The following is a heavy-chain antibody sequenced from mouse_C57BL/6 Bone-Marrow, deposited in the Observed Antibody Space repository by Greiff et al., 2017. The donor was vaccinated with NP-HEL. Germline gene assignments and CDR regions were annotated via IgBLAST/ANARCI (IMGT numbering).Heavy chain of an antibody. D-gene: IGHD2-5*01. V-gene: IGHV1-81*01. CDR2: IYPRSGNT. J-gene: IGHJ3*01. CDR1: GYAFTSYG. Sequence: QVQLQQSGAELARPGASVKLSCKASGYAFTSYGISWVKQRTGQGLEWIGEIYPRSGNTYYNEKFKGKATLTADKSSSTAYMELRSLTSEDSAVYFCARQTFSKGAYWGQGTLVTVSA. CDR3: ARQTFSKGAY.